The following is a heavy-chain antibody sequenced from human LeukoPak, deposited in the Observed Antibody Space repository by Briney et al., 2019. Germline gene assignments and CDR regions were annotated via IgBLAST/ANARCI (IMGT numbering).Heavy chain of an antibody. CDR1: GFTFDDYG. CDR3: ARDLDDSSQEHRGYFDY. D-gene: IGHD3-22*01. J-gene: IGHJ4*02. Sequence: GGSLRLSCAASGFTFDDYGMSWVRQAPGKGLEWVSGINWNGGSTGYADSVKGRFTISRDNAKNSLYLQMNSLRAEDTALYHCARDLDDSSQEHRGYFDYWGQGTLVTVSS. V-gene: IGHV3-20*01. CDR2: INWNGGST.